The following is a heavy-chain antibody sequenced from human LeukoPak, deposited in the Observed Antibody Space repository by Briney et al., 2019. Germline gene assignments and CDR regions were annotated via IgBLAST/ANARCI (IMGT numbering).Heavy chain of an antibody. V-gene: IGHV1-8*01. CDR3: ARAPMGTAALY. D-gene: IGHD2-2*01. CDR1: GYTFSNFD. Sequence: ASVKVSCKASGYTFSNFDINWVRQAPGQGLEWMGWMNPVSGDAGSAQKFQGRVTLTRNTSITTAYMELSSLRSDDTALYYCARAPMGTAALYWGQGTLVTVSS. J-gene: IGHJ4*02. CDR2: MNPVSGDA.